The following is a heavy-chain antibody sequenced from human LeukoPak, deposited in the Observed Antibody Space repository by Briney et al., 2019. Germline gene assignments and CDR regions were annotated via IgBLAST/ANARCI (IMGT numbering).Heavy chain of an antibody. CDR3: AKDPAIVSSSWYF. CDR1: GFTFSSYA. V-gene: IGHV3-23*01. D-gene: IGHD6-13*01. Sequence: PGGSLRLSCAASGFTFSSYAMSWVRQAPGKGLERVSAISGSGGSTYYADSVKGRFTISRDNSKNTLYLQMNSLRAEDTAVYYCAKDPAIVSSSWYFCGQGTLVTVSS. CDR2: ISGSGGST. J-gene: IGHJ4*02.